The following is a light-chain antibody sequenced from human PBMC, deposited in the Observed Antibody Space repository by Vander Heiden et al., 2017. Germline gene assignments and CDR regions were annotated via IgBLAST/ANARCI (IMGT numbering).Light chain of an antibody. V-gene: IGKV4-1*01. CDR2: WAS. Sequence: DIVMTQSPDSLAVSLGERATINCESSQSVIYSSNNKNYLAWYQQKPGQPPKLLIYWASTRESGVPDRFSGRGSGTDFTLTISSLQAEDVAVYYCQQYYSTPWTFGQGTKVEIK. J-gene: IGKJ1*01. CDR3: QQYYSTPWT. CDR1: QSVIYSSNNKNY.